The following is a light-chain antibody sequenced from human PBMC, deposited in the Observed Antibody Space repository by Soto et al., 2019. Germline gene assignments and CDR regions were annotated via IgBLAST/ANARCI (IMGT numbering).Light chain of an antibody. CDR1: QRITRS. Sequence: DIQMTQSPSSLSASVGDRVTITCRANQRITRSLNWYQQKPGKAPNLLIYAASSLQSGVPSRFSGSGSGTDFTLTISSLQPEDFATYYCQQTYNSPWTFGQGTKVEIK. CDR3: QQTYNSPWT. V-gene: IGKV1-39*01. CDR2: AAS. J-gene: IGKJ1*01.